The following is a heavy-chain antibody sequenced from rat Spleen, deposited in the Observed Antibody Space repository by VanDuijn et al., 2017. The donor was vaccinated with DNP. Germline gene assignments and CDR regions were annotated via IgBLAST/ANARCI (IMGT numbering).Heavy chain of an antibody. CDR2: LWAGGST. V-gene: IGHV2-72*01. Sequence: QVQLEESGPGLMQPSETLSLTCTVSGFSLISNGVGWIRQPLGKGLVWMGTLWAGGSTTYNSGVQSRLSISRDTSKSQVFLTVNSLQREDTGTYFCVRHHTWGFDYWGQGVMVTVSS. CDR1: GFSLISNG. D-gene: IGHD1-7*01. CDR3: VRHHTWGFDY. J-gene: IGHJ2*01.